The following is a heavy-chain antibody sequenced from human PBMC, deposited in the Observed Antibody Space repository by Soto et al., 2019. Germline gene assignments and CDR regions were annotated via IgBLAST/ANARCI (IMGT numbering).Heavy chain of an antibody. CDR2: IYHTGNR. J-gene: IGHJ4*02. CDR1: GGSISDNW. V-gene: IGHV4-4*02. Sequence: QVQLQESGPGLMQPSGTLSLTCAVSGGSISDNWWSWVRQPPGKGLEWIGEIYHTGNRHYNPSLEGRVTISVDKSKNHFSLNLNSVTDADTAVYYCARHIAVSGTRGFDYWGQGILVTVSS. CDR3: ARHIAVSGTRGFDY. D-gene: IGHD6-19*01.